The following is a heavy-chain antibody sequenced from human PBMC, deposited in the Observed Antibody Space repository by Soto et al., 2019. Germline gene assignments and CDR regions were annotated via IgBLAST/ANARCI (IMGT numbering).Heavy chain of an antibody. CDR1: GGSISSYY. CDR2: IYYSGST. Sequence: SETLSLTCTVSGGSISSYYWSWIRQPPGKGLEWIGYIYYSGSTNYNPSLKSRVTISVDTSKNQFSLKLSSVTAADTAVYYCGCLAWFGAPVPPFDCWGQGIVVTVSS. CDR3: GCLAWFGAPVPPFDC. V-gene: IGHV4-59*01. D-gene: IGHD3-10*01. J-gene: IGHJ4*02.